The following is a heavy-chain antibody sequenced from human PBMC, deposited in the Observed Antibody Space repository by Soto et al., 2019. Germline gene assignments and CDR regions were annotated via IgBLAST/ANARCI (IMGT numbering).Heavy chain of an antibody. Sequence: QVQLVQSGAEVKKPGASVKVSCKASGYTFSSYGISWVRQAPGQGLEWMGWINPNNGNTNYAQKVQGRVTMTTDTSTSTAYMELRSLRSDDTAMYYCARGWPGAPFDYWGQGIPVTVSS. V-gene: IGHV1-18*01. CDR3: ARGWPGAPFDY. D-gene: IGHD1-26*01. CDR2: INPNNGNT. CDR1: GYTFSSYG. J-gene: IGHJ4*02.